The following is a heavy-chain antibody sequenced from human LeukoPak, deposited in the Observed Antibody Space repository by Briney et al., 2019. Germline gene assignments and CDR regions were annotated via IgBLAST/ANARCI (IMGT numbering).Heavy chain of an antibody. D-gene: IGHD3-3*01. V-gene: IGHV4-59*01. CDR3: ASLYFWSGYFDY. Sequence: PSETLSLTCTVSGGSISSYYCSWIRQPPGKGLEWIGYIYYSGSTNYNPSLKSRVTISVDTSKNQFSLKLSSVTAADTAVYYCASLYFWSGYFDYWGQGTLVTVSS. J-gene: IGHJ4*02. CDR1: GGSISSYY. CDR2: IYYSGST.